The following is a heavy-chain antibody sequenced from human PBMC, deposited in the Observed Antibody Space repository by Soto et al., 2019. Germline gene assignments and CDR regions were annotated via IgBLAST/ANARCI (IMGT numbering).Heavy chain of an antibody. CDR3: ARDDGYCGGDCYSTPDY. CDR2: IWYDGSNK. Sequence: QVQLVESGGGVVQPGRSLRLSCAASGFTFSSYGMHWVRQAPGKGLEWVAVIWYDGSNKYYADSVKGRFTISRDNSKNTLYLQMNSLRAEDTAVYYCARDDGYCGGDCYSTPDYWGQGTLVTXS. CDR1: GFTFSSYG. D-gene: IGHD2-21*02. V-gene: IGHV3-33*01. J-gene: IGHJ4*02.